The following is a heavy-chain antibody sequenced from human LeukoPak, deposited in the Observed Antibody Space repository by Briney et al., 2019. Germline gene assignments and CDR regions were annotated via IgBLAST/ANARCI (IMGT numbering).Heavy chain of an antibody. Sequence: GGSLRLSCAASGFTFSSYWMSWVRPAPGKGLERVANIKDDGTEKHYVNSLRGRFTISRDNSKDSLYLQINSLRAEDTAVYYCAKDSSGWYGGAFDIWGQGTMVTVSS. CDR3: AKDSSGWYGGAFDI. J-gene: IGHJ3*02. V-gene: IGHV3-7*01. D-gene: IGHD6-19*01. CDR2: IKDDGTEK. CDR1: GFTFSSYW.